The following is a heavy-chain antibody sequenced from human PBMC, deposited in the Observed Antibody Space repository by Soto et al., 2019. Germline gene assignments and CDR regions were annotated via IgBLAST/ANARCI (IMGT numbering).Heavy chain of an antibody. D-gene: IGHD6-19*01. CDR1: GGSFSSGCYY. CDR2: IYYSATT. J-gene: IGHJ4*02. CDR3: ARADRAVAGLDY. V-gene: IGHV4-31*11. Sequence: QVQLQESGPGLVKPSQTLSLTRAVSGGSFSSGCYYWSWIRQHPGKGLEWIGYIYYSATTYYNPSPKSRVTISVDTSKNLFSLKLTSVTAADTAVYYCARADRAVAGLDYWGQGTLVTVSS.